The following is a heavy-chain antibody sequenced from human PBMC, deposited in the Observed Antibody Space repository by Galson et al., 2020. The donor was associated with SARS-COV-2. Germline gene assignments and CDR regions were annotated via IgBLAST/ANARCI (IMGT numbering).Heavy chain of an antibody. CDR2: IYYSGTA. V-gene: IGHV4-30-4*01. CDR3: ARQMYWVDTQAFDS. J-gene: IGHJ4*02. CDR1: GGSISSGDYY. D-gene: IGHD2-8*02. Sequence: SETLSLTCTVSGGSISSGDYYWSWIRQPPGKGLEWIGYIYYSGTAYYNPSLKSRVTISLDTSKNQFSLNLSSVTAADTAVYYCARQMYWVDTQAFDSWGQGTLVTVSS.